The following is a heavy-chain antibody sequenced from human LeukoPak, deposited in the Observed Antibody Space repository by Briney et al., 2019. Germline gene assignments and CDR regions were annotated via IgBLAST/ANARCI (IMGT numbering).Heavy chain of an antibody. CDR3: AREVAVGIGAYNF. CDR1: GFTFTSFY. Sequence: GGSLRLSCVASGFTFTSFYMSWVRQAPGKGLEWVANINLDGSEQYYVDSVKGRFTISRDNAKNSLYLQMNSLWAEDTAVYYCAREVAVGIGAYNFWGQGTLVRVSS. J-gene: IGHJ4*02. D-gene: IGHD6-13*01. V-gene: IGHV3-7*01. CDR2: INLDGSEQ.